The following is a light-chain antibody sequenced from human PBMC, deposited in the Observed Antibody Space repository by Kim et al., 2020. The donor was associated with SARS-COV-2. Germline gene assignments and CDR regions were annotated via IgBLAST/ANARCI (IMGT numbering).Light chain of an antibody. CDR3: NSRDSNDYVV. Sequence: VALGQTVRITCQGDSLRTYYATWYQQKPGQAPKVVIYGKDNRPSGVPDRFSGSSSGNTAYLTITGTQAGDEADYYCNSRDSNDYVVFGGGTKLTVL. V-gene: IGLV3-19*01. J-gene: IGLJ2*01. CDR2: GKD. CDR1: SLRTYY.